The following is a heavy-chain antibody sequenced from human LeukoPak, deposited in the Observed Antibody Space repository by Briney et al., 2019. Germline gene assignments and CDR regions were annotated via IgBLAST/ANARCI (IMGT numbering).Heavy chain of an antibody. V-gene: IGHV3-48*03. CDR1: GFTFSSYD. CDR3: ARSVVRGVIALDY. J-gene: IGHJ4*02. CDR2: FSSSGTAI. Sequence: GGSLRLSCAPSGFTFSSYDMNWVRQAPGKGLEWVSYFSSSGTAIYYADSVKGRFTMSRDSAKNSLYLQMNSLRDEDTAVYYCARSVVRGVIALDYWGQGTLVTVSS. D-gene: IGHD3-10*01.